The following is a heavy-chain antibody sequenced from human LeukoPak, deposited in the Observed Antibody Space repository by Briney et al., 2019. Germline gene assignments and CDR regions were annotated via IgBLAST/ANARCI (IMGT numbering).Heavy chain of an antibody. Sequence: SDTLSLTCAVYGGSFSGYYWGWIRQPPGKGLEWIGEINHSGSTNYNPSLKSRVTISVDTSKNQFSLKLSSVTAADTAVYYCARADIVVVPAAIGKRYYYYYYMDVWGKGTTVTVSS. D-gene: IGHD2-2*02. J-gene: IGHJ6*03. CDR3: ARADIVVVPAAIGKRYYYYYYMDV. CDR2: INHSGST. CDR1: GGSFSGYY. V-gene: IGHV4-34*01.